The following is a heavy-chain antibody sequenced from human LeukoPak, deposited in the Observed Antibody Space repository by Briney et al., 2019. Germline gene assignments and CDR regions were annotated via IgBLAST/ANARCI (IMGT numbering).Heavy chain of an antibody. Sequence: ASVKVSCKASGYTFTGYYMHWVRQAPGQGLEWMGWINPNSGGTNYALKFQGRVTMTRDTSISTAYMELSRLRSDDTAVYYCAREYSSGWYSYWGQGTLVTVSS. CDR3: AREYSSGWYSY. CDR2: INPNSGGT. CDR1: GYTFTGYY. J-gene: IGHJ4*02. D-gene: IGHD6-19*01. V-gene: IGHV1-2*02.